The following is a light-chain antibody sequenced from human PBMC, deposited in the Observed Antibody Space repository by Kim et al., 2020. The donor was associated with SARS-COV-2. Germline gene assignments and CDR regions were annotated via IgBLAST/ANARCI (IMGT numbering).Light chain of an antibody. CDR1: SSDVGGYNY. CDR2: DVS. J-gene: IGLJ1*01. V-gene: IGLV2-14*01. Sequence: QSALTQPASVSGSPGQSITISCTGTSSDVGGYNYVSWYQQHPGKAPKLMIYDVSKRPSGVSNRFSGSKSGNTASLTISGLQAEDEADYYCSSYISSSTYVFGTGTKFPVL. CDR3: SSYISSSTYV.